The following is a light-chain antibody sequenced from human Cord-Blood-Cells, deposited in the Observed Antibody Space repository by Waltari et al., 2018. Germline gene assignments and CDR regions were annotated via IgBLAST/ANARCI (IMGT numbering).Light chain of an antibody. CDR3: CSYAGSYTYV. CDR2: DAS. V-gene: IGLV2-11*01. CDR1: SSDVCGYNF. J-gene: IGLJ1*01. Sequence: QSVLPQPRSVSGSPGQSVTISCPGTSSDVCGYNFSSWYQQHPGKAPKLMIYDASKRPAGVPDRFSGSKSGNTAALTISGLQAEDEADYYCCSYAGSYTYVFGTGTKVTVL.